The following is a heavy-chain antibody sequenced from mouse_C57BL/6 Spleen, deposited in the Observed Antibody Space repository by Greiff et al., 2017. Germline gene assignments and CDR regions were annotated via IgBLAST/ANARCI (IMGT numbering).Heavy chain of an antibody. D-gene: IGHD3-2*02. V-gene: IGHV1-26*01. CDR3: ARERVDSSGYALLKYFDV. J-gene: IGHJ1*03. CDR2: INPNNGGT. CDR1: GYTFTDYY. Sequence: VQLQQSGPELVKPGASVKISCKASGYTFTDYYMNWVKQSHGKSLEWIGDINPNNGGTSYNQKFKGKATLTVDKSSSTAYMELRSLTSEDSAVYYCARERVDSSGYALLKYFDVWGTGTTVTVSS.